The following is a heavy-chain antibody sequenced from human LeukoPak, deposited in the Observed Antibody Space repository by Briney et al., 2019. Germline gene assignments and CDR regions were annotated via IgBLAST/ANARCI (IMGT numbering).Heavy chain of an antibody. CDR1: GGSISSSRSHY. V-gene: IGHV4-39*01. CDR2: MSNSGST. J-gene: IGHJ4*02. CDR3: ARRSQTAAGRGIDY. Sequence: SETLSLTCTVSGGSISSSRSHYWAWIRQPPGKGLEWIGTMSNSGSTYYNPSLKSRVTISGDTSKNQFPLKLSSMTAADTAVFYCARRSQTAAGRGIDYWGQGTLVTVSS. D-gene: IGHD6-13*01.